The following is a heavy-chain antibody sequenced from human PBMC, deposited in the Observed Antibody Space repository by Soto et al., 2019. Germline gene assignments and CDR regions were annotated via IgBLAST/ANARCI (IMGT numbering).Heavy chain of an antibody. CDR3: ARDPIKVQVNQYYYYYYGMDV. J-gene: IGHJ6*02. CDR2: INPNSGGT. CDR1: GYTFTGYY. V-gene: IGHV1-2*02. Sequence: ASVKVSCKASGYTFTGYYMHWVRQAPGQGLEWMGWINPNSGGTNYAQKFQGRVTMTRDTSISTAYMELSRLRSDDTAVYYCARDPIKVQVNQYYYYYYGMDVWGQGTTVTVSS. D-gene: IGHD2-21*01.